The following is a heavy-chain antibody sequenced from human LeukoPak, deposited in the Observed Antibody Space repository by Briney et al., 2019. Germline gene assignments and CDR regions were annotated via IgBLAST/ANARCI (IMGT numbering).Heavy chain of an antibody. V-gene: IGHV3-7*01. CDR3: GRVASSGFDY. CDR2: INKDGSDI. Sequence: GGSLRLSCAASGFTFSHNWMTWVRQAPGKGLEGVANINKDGSDIYYVDFVRGGFTISRNNTKNSMYLQMNSLRAEDTAVYYCGRVASSGFDYWGEGSLVTVS. J-gene: IGHJ4*02. D-gene: IGHD3-16*02. CDR1: GFTFSHNW.